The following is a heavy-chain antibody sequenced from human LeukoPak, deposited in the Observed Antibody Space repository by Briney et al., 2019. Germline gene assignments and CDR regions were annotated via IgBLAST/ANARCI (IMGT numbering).Heavy chain of an antibody. V-gene: IGHV3-53*01. CDR1: GFTVSSNY. D-gene: IGHD2-2*01. CDR3: ASTYPPYQPLLSHFIDDAFDI. J-gene: IGHJ3*02. CDR2: IYSGGST. Sequence: PGGSLRLSCAASGFTVSSNYMSWVRQAPGKGLEWVSVIYSGGSTYYADSVKGRFTISRDNSKNALYLQMNSLRAEDTAVYYCASTYPPYQPLLSHFIDDAFDIWGQGTMVTVSS.